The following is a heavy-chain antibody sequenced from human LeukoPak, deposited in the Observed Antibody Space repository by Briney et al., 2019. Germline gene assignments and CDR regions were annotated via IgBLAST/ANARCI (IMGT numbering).Heavy chain of an antibody. V-gene: IGHV3-33*01. D-gene: IGHD6-19*01. CDR1: AFPFSSYG. J-gene: IGHJ4*02. Sequence: GGSLRLSCTTSAFPFSSYGMPWVRQAPGKGLEWVAVIWHDGSYKYYADSVKGRFTISRDNSKDTLYLQMNSLKVEDTAVYYCASGDYSSGWHLDYWGQGTLVTVSS. CDR3: ASGDYSSGWHLDY. CDR2: IWHDGSYK.